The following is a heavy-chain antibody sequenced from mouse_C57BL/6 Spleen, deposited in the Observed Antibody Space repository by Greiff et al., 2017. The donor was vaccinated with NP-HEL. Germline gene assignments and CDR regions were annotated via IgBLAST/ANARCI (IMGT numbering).Heavy chain of an antibody. CDR3: ARYGAAQDY. Sequence: VKLVESGAELVKPGASVKMSCKASGYTFTSYWITWVKQRPGQGLEWIGDIYPGSGSTNYNEKFKSKATLTVDTSSSTAYMQLSSLTSEDSAVYYCARYGAAQDYWGQGTSVTVSS. V-gene: IGHV1-55*01. CDR1: GYTFTSYW. D-gene: IGHD3-2*02. CDR2: IYPGSGST. J-gene: IGHJ4*01.